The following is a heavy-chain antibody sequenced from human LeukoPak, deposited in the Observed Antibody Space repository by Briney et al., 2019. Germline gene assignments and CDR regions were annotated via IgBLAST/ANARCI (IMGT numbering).Heavy chain of an antibody. Sequence: PGGSLRLSCAASGFTFSNAWMSWVRQAPGKGLEWVGLIKSKTDGGTTDYAAPVKGRFTISRDDSKNTLYLQMNSLKTEDTAVYYCTTRWYSSGWYDGYYYGMDVWGQGTTVTVSS. D-gene: IGHD6-19*01. CDR1: GFTFSNAW. J-gene: IGHJ6*02. V-gene: IGHV3-15*01. CDR3: TTRWYSSGWYDGYYYGMDV. CDR2: IKSKTDGGTT.